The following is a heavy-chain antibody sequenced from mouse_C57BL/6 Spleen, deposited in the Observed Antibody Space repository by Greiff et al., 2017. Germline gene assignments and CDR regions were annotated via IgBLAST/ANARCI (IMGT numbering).Heavy chain of an antibody. CDR3: ARNWDSGIFYYAMDY. Sequence: QVTLKECGPGILQPSQTLSLTCSFSGFSLSTFGMGVGWIRQPSGKGLEWLAHIWWDDDKYYNPALKSRLTISKDTSKNQVFLKIANVDTADTATYYCARNWDSGIFYYAMDYWGQGTSVTVSS. J-gene: IGHJ4*01. D-gene: IGHD4-1*01. CDR2: IWWDDDK. CDR1: GFSLSTFGMG. V-gene: IGHV8-8*01.